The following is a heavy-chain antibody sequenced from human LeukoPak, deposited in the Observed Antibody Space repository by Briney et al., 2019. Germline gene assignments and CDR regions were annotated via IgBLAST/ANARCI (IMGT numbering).Heavy chain of an antibody. CDR2: IYYSGST. V-gene: IGHV4-59*01. CDR3: ARYSPYYGSSGYAFDI. D-gene: IGHD3-22*01. J-gene: IGHJ3*02. CDR1: GGSISSYY. Sequence: SETLSLTCTVSGGSISSYYWSWIRQPPGKGLEWIGYIYYSGSTNYNPSLKSRVTISVDTSKNQFSLKLSSVTAADTAVYYCARYSPYYGSSGYAFDIWGQGTMVTVSS.